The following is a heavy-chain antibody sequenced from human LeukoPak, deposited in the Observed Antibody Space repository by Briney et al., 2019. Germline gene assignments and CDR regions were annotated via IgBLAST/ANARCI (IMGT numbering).Heavy chain of an antibody. CDR1: GYTFTGYY. J-gene: IGHJ4*02. V-gene: IGHV1-2*06. CDR2: INPNSGGT. CDR3: ARAGGGYGDYSWNYFDY. D-gene: IGHD4-17*01. Sequence: GASVKVSCKASGYTFTGYYMHWVRQAPGQGLEWMGRINPNSGGTNYAQKFQGRVTMTRDTSISTAYMELSSLRSEDTAVYYCARAGGGYGDYSWNYFDYWGQGTLVTVSS.